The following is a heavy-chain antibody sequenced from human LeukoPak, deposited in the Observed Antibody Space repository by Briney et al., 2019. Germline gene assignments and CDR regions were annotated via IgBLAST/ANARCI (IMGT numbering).Heavy chain of an antibody. V-gene: IGHV4-34*01. CDR1: GGSFSGYY. CDR2: INHSGST. J-gene: IGHJ3*02. CDR3: ARGGWLLASDI. Sequence: PSETLSLTCAVYGGSFSGYYWSWIRQPPGKGLEWIGEINHSGSTNYNPSLKSRVTISVDTSKNQFSLKLSSVTAADTAVYYCARGGWLLASDIWGQGTMVTVSS. D-gene: IGHD6-19*01.